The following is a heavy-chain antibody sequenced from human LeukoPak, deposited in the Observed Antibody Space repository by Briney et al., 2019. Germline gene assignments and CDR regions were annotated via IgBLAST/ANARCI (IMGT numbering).Heavy chain of an antibody. V-gene: IGHV3-23*01. Sequence: GGSLSLSCAASGFTFSGYAMSWVRQAPGKGLEWVSAISGTGGSTYYADSVKGRFTISRDNSKNTLYLQMNSLKAEDTAVYYCAKVANLYCSSGSCYWDYWGQGTLVTVSS. CDR3: AKVANLYCSSGSCYWDY. CDR2: ISGTGGST. D-gene: IGHD2-15*01. J-gene: IGHJ4*02. CDR1: GFTFSGYA.